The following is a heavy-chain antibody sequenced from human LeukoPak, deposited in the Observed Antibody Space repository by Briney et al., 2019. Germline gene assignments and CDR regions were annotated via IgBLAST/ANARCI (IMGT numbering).Heavy chain of an antibody. CDR1: GFTLSSYE. CDR2: IRSDGNYK. Sequence: GGSLRLSCTVSGFTLSSYEMSWIRQAPGKGLEWVAFIRSDGNYKYYADSVKGRFTISRDNSKNTLYVQMNSLRAEDTAVYYCAKQFLWFGELSHFDYWGQGTLVTVSS. V-gene: IGHV3-30*02. J-gene: IGHJ4*02. CDR3: AKQFLWFGELSHFDY. D-gene: IGHD3-10*01.